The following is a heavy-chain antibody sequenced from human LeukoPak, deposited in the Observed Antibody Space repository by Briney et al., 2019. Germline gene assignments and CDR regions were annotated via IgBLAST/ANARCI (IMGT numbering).Heavy chain of an antibody. CDR3: ARCRYELFCNWFAP. V-gene: IGHV1-46*01. J-gene: IGHJ5*02. CDR1: GYTFTSYY. D-gene: IGHD1-1*01. Sequence: GASVKVSCKASGYTFTSYYLHWVRQAPRQGLEWMGIINPSRGSTSYAQKFQGRVTMTRDTSTSTVYMEVSSLRSEDTAVYYCARCRYELFCNWFAPWGQGTLVTVSS. CDR2: INPSRGST.